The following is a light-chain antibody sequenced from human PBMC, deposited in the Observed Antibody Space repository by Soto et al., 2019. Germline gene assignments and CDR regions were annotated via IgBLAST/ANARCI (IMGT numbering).Light chain of an antibody. Sequence: EIVLTQSPGTLSLSPGERATLSCRASESVSSGFLAWYQQKPGQAPRLLIYGASIRATGIPDRFSGSGSGTDFTLTISRLEPEDFAVYYCQQNGRSPPWTFGQGTKVDIK. J-gene: IGKJ1*01. CDR3: QQNGRSPPWT. V-gene: IGKV3-20*01. CDR1: ESVSSGF. CDR2: GAS.